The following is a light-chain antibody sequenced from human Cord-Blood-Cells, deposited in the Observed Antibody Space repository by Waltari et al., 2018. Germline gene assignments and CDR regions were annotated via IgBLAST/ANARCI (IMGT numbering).Light chain of an antibody. CDR3: CSYAGSSTVV. Sequence: QSALTQPASVSGSPGQSITISCTGTSSDVGSYNLVSWYQQHPGKAPKLMIYEGSKRPSGVSNRFSGSNSGNTASLTISGLQAEDEADYYCCSYAGSSTVVFGGVTKLTVL. CDR2: EGS. J-gene: IGLJ2*01. CDR1: SSDVGSYNL. V-gene: IGLV2-23*01.